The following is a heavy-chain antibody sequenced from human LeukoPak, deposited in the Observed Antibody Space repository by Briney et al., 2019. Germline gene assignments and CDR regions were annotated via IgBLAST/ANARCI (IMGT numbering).Heavy chain of an antibody. D-gene: IGHD2-2*03. J-gene: IGHJ4*02. CDR2: IIPIFDIA. V-gene: IGHV1-69*01. Sequence: GSSVKVSCKTSGGSFSTYAHSWVRQAPGQGLEWVGGIIPIFDIANYAQNFQGRLTITADEATTTVFMELSTLRSDDTAVYYCARAIPAGYCSGSNCYALDSWGQGTLVTVSS. CDR1: GGSFSTYA. CDR3: ARAIPAGYCSGSNCYALDS.